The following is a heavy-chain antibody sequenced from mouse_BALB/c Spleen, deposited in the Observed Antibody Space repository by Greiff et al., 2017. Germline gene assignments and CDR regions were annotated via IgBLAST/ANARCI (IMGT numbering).Heavy chain of an antibody. CDR3: ASHYDGYYWFAY. CDR1: GFTFSDYG. CDR2: ISNLAYSI. Sequence: EVMLVESGGGLVQPGGSRKLSCAASGFTFSDYGMAWVRQAPGKGPEWVAFISNLAYSIYYADTVTGRFTISRENAKNTLYLEMSSLRSEDTAMYYCASHYDGYYWFAYWGQGTLVTVSA. J-gene: IGHJ3*01. D-gene: IGHD2-3*01. V-gene: IGHV5-15*02.